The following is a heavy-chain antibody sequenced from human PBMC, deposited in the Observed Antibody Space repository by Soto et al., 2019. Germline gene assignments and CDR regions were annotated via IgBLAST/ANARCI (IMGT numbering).Heavy chain of an antibody. CDR3: ARQLTENWSYRWFAP. V-gene: IGHV4-39*01. Sequence: SETLSLTCTVSGGSISSSSYYWGWIRQPPGKGLEWIGSIYYSGSTYYNPSLKSRVTISVDTSKNQFSLKLSSVTAADTAVYYCARQLTENWSYRWFAPWGQGTLVTVSS. D-gene: IGHD1-7*01. CDR2: IYYSGST. CDR1: GGSISSSSYY. J-gene: IGHJ5*02.